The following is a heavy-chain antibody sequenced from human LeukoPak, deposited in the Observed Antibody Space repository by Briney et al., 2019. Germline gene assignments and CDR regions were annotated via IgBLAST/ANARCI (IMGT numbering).Heavy chain of an antibody. CDR1: GDSVSSNSAA. CDR3: ARTKRYFDWQPFDY. J-gene: IGHJ4*02. Sequence: SQTLSLTCAISGDSVSSNSAAWNWLRQSPSRGLEWLGRTYYRSKWYNDYAVSVKSRITINPDTSKNQFSLQLNSVTPEDTAVYYCARTKRYFDWQPFDYWGQGTLVTVSS. D-gene: IGHD3-9*01. V-gene: IGHV6-1*01. CDR2: TYYRSKWYN.